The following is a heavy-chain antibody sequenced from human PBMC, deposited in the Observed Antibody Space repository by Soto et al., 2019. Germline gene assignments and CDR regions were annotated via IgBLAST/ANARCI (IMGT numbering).Heavy chain of an antibody. D-gene: IGHD6-19*01. CDR3: AKWGLYSGWHPQPPINAFDI. J-gene: IGHJ3*02. Sequence: EVQLLESGGGLVQPGGSLRLSCAASGFTFSSYAMSWVRQAPGKGLEWVSAISGSGGSIYYADSVKGRFTISRDNSKNTLYLQMNSLRAEDTAVYYCAKWGLYSGWHPQPPINAFDIWGQGTMVTVSS. CDR1: GFTFSSYA. CDR2: ISGSGGSI. V-gene: IGHV3-23*01.